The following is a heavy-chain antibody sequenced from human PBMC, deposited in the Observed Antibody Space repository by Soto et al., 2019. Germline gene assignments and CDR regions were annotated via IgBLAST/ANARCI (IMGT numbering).Heavy chain of an antibody. J-gene: IGHJ4*02. CDR1: GGTFSSYA. V-gene: IGHV1-69*13. D-gene: IGHD3-22*01. CDR2: IIPIFGTA. Sequence: GAAVTVSCKASGGTFSSYAISWVRQDPGKGLEWMGGIIPIFGTANYAQKFQGRVTITADESTSTAYMELSSLRSEDTAVYYCAREYYYEISGYYSLDYWGQGTLVTVSS. CDR3: AREYYYEISGYYSLDY.